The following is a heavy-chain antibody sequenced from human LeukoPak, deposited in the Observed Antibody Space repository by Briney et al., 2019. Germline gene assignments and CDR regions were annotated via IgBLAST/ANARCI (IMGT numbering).Heavy chain of an antibody. D-gene: IGHD1-26*01. J-gene: IGHJ4*02. V-gene: IGHV3-48*04. CDR3: AKIVGATVWDY. Sequence: GGSLRLSCAASGFTFSTYSMNWVRQAPGKGLDWVSYISGTSSTMHYADSVKGRFTISRDNAKNSLYLQMNSLRAEDTAVYYCAKIVGATVWDYWGQGTLVTVSS. CDR1: GFTFSTYS. CDR2: ISGTSSTM.